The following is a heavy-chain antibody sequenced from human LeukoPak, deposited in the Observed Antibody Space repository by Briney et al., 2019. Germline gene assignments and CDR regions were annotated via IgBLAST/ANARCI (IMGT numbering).Heavy chain of an antibody. V-gene: IGHV3-23*01. CDR3: AKVFILRAFEY. CDR1: GFTFSSFA. J-gene: IGHJ4*02. D-gene: IGHD2-15*01. Sequence: QAGGSLRLSCAASGFTFSSFAMSWVRQAPGKGLEWVSTISGSGGNTYSADSVKGRFTISRDNSKNTLYLQMNGLRAEDTAVYYCAKVFILRAFEYWGQGTLVTVSS. CDR2: ISGSGGNT.